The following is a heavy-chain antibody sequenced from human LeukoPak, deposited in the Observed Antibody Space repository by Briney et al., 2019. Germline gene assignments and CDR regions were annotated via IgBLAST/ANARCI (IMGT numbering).Heavy chain of an antibody. CDR2: INWNGGST. J-gene: IGHJ4*02. CDR3: ARDDKQQLVDY. Sequence: GGSLRPSCAASGFTVSSNYMSWVREAPGKGLEWVSGINWNGGSTGYADSVKGRFTISRDNAKNSLYLQMNSLRAEDTALYHCARDDKQQLVDYWGQGTLVTVSS. V-gene: IGHV3-20*01. CDR1: GFTVSSNY. D-gene: IGHD6-13*01.